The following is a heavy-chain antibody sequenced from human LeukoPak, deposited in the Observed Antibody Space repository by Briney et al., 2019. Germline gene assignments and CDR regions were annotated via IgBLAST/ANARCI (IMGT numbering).Heavy chain of an antibody. V-gene: IGHV3-23*01. CDR2: ISGSGGST. Sequence: RGSLRLSCVHSGYTFTTSSLNWVRHAPEKGLGWVSAISGSGGSTYSADTVKGRFTISRDNSKHTLYLQMNSLRAEETAVYYCAKDHGDYGDSLGAFDMWGQGTMVTVSS. J-gene: IGHJ3*02. CDR1: GYTFTTSS. CDR3: AKDHGDYGDSLGAFDM. D-gene: IGHD4-17*01.